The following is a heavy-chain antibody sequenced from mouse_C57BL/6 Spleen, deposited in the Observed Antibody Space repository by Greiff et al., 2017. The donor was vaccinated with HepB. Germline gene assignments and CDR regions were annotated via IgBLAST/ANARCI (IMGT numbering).Heavy chain of an antibody. D-gene: IGHD1-1*01. V-gene: IGHV3-6*01. Sequence: VQLKESGPGLVKPSQSLSLTCSVTGYSITSGYYWNWIRQFPGNKLEWMGYISYDGSNKYNPSLKNRISITRDTSKNQFFLKLNSVTTEDTATYYCARDYYGRGHWYFDVWGTGTTVTVSS. CDR2: ISYDGSN. CDR3: ARDYYGRGHWYFDV. CDR1: GYSITSGYY. J-gene: IGHJ1*03.